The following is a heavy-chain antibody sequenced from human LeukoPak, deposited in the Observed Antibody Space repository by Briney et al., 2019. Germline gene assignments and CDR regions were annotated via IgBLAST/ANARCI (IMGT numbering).Heavy chain of an antibody. J-gene: IGHJ4*02. Sequence: PISGSGEKTYYADFAKGRFTISRDTSRNTVYLQMNSLRGDDTAVYFCAKRQGVNSGPIDFWGQGTLVTVSS. CDR2: ISGSGEKT. CDR3: AKRQGVNSGPIDF. D-gene: IGHD2-8*01. V-gene: IGHV3-23*01.